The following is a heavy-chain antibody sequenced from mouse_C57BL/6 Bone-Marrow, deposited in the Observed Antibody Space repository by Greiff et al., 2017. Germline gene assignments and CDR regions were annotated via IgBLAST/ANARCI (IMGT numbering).Heavy chain of an antibody. CDR3: ARNYSNPYWYFDV. D-gene: IGHD2-5*01. V-gene: IGHV1-42*01. CDR1: GSSFTGSY. Sequence: EVQLQQSGPKLLKPGASVKISCKAPGSSFTGSYITWLKQSPKKSLGWIGELIPSTGGTTYNQKFKAKATLTVDKSSSTAYMQLKSLTSEDSAVYYCARNYSNPYWYFDVWGTGTTVTVAS. CDR2: LIPSTGGT. J-gene: IGHJ1*03.